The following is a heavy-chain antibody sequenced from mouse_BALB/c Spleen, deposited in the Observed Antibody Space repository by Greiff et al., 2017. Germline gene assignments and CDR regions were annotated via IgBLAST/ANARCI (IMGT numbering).Heavy chain of an antibody. J-gene: IGHJ4*01. Sequence: VKLMESGAELAKPGASVKMSCKASGYTFTSYWMHWVKQRPGQGLEWIGYINPSTGYTEYNQKFKDKATLTADKSSSTAYMQLSSLTSEDSAVYYCARGHYGNPYAMDYWGQGTSVTVSS. CDR2: INPSTGYT. D-gene: IGHD2-1*01. CDR1: GYTFTSYW. V-gene: IGHV1-7*01. CDR3: ARGHYGNPYAMDY.